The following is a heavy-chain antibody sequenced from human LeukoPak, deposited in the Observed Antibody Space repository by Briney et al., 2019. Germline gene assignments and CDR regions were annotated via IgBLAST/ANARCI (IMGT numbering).Heavy chain of an antibody. Sequence: GSLRLFCGASGFTFRCYGMHWVRQAPGKGLEGVAFIRYDGSNKYYADSVKGRFTISRDNSKNTLYLQMNSLRAEDTAVYYCAKDYDSSGYYPLCYFDYWGQGTLVTVSS. V-gene: IGHV3-30*02. J-gene: IGHJ4*02. D-gene: IGHD3-22*01. CDR1: GFTFRCYG. CDR2: IRYDGSNK. CDR3: AKDYDSSGYYPLCYFDY.